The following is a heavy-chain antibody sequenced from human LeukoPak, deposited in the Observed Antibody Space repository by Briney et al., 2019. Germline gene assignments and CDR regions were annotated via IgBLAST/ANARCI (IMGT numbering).Heavy chain of an antibody. D-gene: IGHD6-19*01. Sequence: GRSLRLSCAASGFTFSSYAMHWVRQAPGKGLEWVAVISYDGSNKYYADSVKGRFTISRDNSKNTLYLQMNSLRAEDTAVYYCARDDSSGWWPHYWFDPWGQGTLVTASS. CDR3: ARDDSSGWWPHYWFDP. CDR2: ISYDGSNK. J-gene: IGHJ5*02. CDR1: GFTFSSYA. V-gene: IGHV3-30*01.